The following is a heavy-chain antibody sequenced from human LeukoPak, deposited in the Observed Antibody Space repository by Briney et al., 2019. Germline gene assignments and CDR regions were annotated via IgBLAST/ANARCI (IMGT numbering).Heavy chain of an antibody. Sequence: PSETLSLTCTVSGDSISSGNYYWSWIRQPPGKGLEWIGYIYYSGSTSYNPSLKSRLTISVDTSKNQFSLKLSFMTAADTAVYYCAGQGSDLMPTPIGDYWGQGTLVTVSS. V-gene: IGHV4-30-4*01. CDR1: GDSISSGNYY. CDR3: AGQGSDLMPTPIGDY. J-gene: IGHJ4*02. CDR2: IYYSGST. D-gene: IGHD2-2*02.